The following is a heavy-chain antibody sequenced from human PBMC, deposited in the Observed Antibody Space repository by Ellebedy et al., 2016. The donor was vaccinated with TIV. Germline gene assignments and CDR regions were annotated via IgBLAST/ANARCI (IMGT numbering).Heavy chain of an antibody. Sequence: PGGSLRLSCAASGFTFSSYGMHWVRQAPGKGLEWVAVISFDGSDKYYADSVKGRFTISRDNSKKTLYLQMNSLRVEDSAIYYGARAPMDYWGQGTLVTVSS. CDR3: ARAPMDY. CDR2: ISFDGSDK. V-gene: IGHV3-30*03. J-gene: IGHJ4*02. CDR1: GFTFSSYG.